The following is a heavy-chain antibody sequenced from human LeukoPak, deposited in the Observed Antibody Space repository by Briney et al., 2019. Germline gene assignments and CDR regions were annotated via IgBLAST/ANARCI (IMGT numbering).Heavy chain of an antibody. D-gene: IGHD3-22*01. CDR1: GGTFSSYA. Sequence: GASVKVSCKASGGTFSSYAISWVRQAPGQGLEWMGRIIPILGIANYAQKFQGRVTITADKSTSTAYMELRSLRSDDTAVYYCARDSSRFSYYDSSGYYYVFDYWGQGTLVTVSS. V-gene: IGHV1-69*04. J-gene: IGHJ4*02. CDR3: ARDSSRFSYYDSSGYYYVFDY. CDR2: IIPILGIA.